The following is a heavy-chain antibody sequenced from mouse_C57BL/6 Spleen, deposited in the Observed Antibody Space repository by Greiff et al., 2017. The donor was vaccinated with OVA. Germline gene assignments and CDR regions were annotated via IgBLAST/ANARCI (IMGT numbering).Heavy chain of an antibody. CDR3: ARDPDYYGSSHWYFDV. D-gene: IGHD1-1*01. CDR2: ISDGGSYT. J-gene: IGHJ1*03. CDR1: GFTFSSYA. V-gene: IGHV5-4*01. Sequence: EVMLVESGGGLVKPGGSLKLSCAASGFTFSSYAMSWVRQTPEKRLEWVATISDGGSYTYYPDNVKGRFTISRDNAKNNLYLQMSHLKSEDTAMYYCARDPDYYGSSHWYFDVWGTGTTVTVSS.